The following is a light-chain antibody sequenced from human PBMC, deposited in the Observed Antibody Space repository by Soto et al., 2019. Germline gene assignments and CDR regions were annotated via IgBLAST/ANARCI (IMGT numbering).Light chain of an antibody. CDR1: QSVSSSY. CDR2: GAS. CDR3: QQYGSSPPIT. Sequence: EIVLTQSPGTLSLSPGERATLSCRASQSVSSSYLAWYQQKLGQAPRLLIYGASNKATGIPDRFSGSGSGTDFTLTISRLEPEDFAVYYCQQYGSSPPITFGQGTRLEI. V-gene: IGKV3-20*01. J-gene: IGKJ5*01.